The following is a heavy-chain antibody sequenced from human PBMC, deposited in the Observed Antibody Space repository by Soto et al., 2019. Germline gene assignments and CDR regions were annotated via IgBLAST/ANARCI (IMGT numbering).Heavy chain of an antibody. J-gene: IGHJ3*02. D-gene: IGHD3-16*01. CDR3: AKEVYDYIGHNAFDI. V-gene: IGHV3-48*01. Sequence: GGSLRLSCAASGFTFSSYSMNWVRQAPGKGLEWVSYISSSSSTIYYADSVKGRFTTSRDNAKNSLYLQMNSLRAEDTAVYYCAKEVYDYIGHNAFDIWGQGTMVTVSS. CDR2: ISSSSSTI. CDR1: GFTFSSYS.